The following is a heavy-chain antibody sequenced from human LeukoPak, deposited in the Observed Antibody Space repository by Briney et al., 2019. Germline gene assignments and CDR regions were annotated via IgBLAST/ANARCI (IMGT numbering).Heavy chain of an antibody. Sequence: GESLTLSCAASGFTFSSHAMTWVRQAPGKGLEWVSTIGGAAGSRNFADSVRGRFTISRDNSNNTLFLHMTNLRAEDTAVYYCARDRDIILVGHGMDVWGQGTTVTVSS. CDR2: IGGAAGSR. J-gene: IGHJ6*02. D-gene: IGHD1-26*01. CDR1: GFTFSSHA. CDR3: ARDRDIILVGHGMDV. V-gene: IGHV3-23*01.